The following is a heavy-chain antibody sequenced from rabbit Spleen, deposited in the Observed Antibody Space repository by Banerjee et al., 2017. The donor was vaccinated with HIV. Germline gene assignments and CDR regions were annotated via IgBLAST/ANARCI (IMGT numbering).Heavy chain of an antibody. D-gene: IGHD8-1*01. CDR2: IDPVFGIT. CDR1: GFDFSSYG. V-gene: IGHV1S47*01. J-gene: IGHJ4*01. CDR3: ARDGAGGSYFAL. Sequence: EQLVESGGGLVQPGGSLKLSCKASGFDFSSYGVSWVRQAPGKGLEWIGYIDPVFGITYYANWVNGRFTISRENAQNTVFLQMTSLTDADTATYFCARDGAGGSYFALWGPGTLVTVS.